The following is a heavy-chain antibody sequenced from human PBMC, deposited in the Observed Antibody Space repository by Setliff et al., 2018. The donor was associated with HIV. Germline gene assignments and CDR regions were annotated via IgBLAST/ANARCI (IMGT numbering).Heavy chain of an antibody. Sequence: ASMKVSCKTSGYRFIGHYLHWVRLAPGQGPEWVGWINPETGDPNYAQKFRGRVLMTRDNSKNTLYLQMNSLRAEDTALYFCAKVPTWGSADYWGQGTLVTVSS. D-gene: IGHD3-16*01. CDR3: AKVPTWGSADY. V-gene: IGHV1-2*02. CDR2: INPETGDP. CDR1: GYRFIGHY. J-gene: IGHJ4*02.